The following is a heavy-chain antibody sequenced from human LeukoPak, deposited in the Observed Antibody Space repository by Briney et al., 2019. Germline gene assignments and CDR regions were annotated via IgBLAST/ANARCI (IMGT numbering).Heavy chain of an antibody. CDR3: ARPQAARLFIHAFDI. V-gene: IGHV5-51*01. CDR2: IYPGDSDT. Sequence: GESLKISCKGSGYSFTSYWTGWVRQMPGKGLEWMGIIYPGDSDTRYSPSFQGQVTISADKSISTAYLQWSSLKASDTAMYYCARPQAARLFIHAFDIWGQGTMVTVSS. D-gene: IGHD6-6*01. CDR1: GYSFTSYW. J-gene: IGHJ3*02.